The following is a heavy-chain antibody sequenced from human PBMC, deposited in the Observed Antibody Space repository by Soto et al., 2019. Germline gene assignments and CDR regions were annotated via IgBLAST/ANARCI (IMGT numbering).Heavy chain of an antibody. CDR1: GFTFSSYA. CDR2: ISYDGSNK. Sequence: GGSLRLSCAASGFTFSSYAMHWVRQAPGKGLEWVAVISYDGSNKYYADSVKGRFTISRDNSKNTLYLQMNSLRAEDTDVYYCARARGQYYDILTGYYRAYYYYGMDVWGQGTTVTVSS. J-gene: IGHJ6*02. CDR3: ARARGQYYDILTGYYRAYYYYGMDV. V-gene: IGHV3-30-3*01. D-gene: IGHD3-9*01.